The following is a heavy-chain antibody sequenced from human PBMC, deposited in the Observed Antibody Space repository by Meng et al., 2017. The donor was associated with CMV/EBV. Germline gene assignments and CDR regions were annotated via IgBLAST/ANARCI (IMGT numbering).Heavy chain of an antibody. CDR1: GSTLTTYS. CDR3: AEGDYGDAQV. Sequence: VQRGESGGSVNKAGYSGKVPYKASGSTLTTYSMDWVRPAPGDGLGWMEIINPSGGSTSYAQKFQGRVTMTRDTSTSTVYMELSSLRSEDTAVYYCAEGDYGDAQVWGQGTLVTVSS. CDR2: INPSGGST. D-gene: IGHD4-17*01. V-gene: IGHV1-46*01. J-gene: IGHJ4*02.